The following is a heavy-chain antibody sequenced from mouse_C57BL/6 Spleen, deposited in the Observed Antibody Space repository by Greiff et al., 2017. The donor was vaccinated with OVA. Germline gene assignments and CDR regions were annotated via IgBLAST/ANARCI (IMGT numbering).Heavy chain of an antibody. V-gene: IGHV5-9-1*02. Sequence: DVMLVESGEGLVKPGGSLKLSCAASGFTFSSYAMSWVRQTPEKRLEWVAYISSGGDYIYYADTVKGRFTISRDNARNTLYLQMSSLKSEDTAMYYCTRTRSDSSGYEWFATGAKGLWSLSLQ. CDR3: TRTRSDSSGYEWFAT. CDR1: GFTFSSYA. J-gene: IGHJ3*01. CDR2: ISSGGDYI. D-gene: IGHD3-2*02.